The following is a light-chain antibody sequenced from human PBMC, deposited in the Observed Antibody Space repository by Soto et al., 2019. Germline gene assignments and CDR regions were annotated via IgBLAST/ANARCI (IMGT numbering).Light chain of an antibody. CDR1: QSVSNNY. J-gene: IGKJ1*01. CDR3: QQYGSSGT. CDR2: GAS. Sequence: EILFTQSRCTPSLSPGRRPTLSCRASQSVSNNYLAWYQQNPGQAPRLLIYGASNRATGIPDRFSGSGSGTDSTLTISRLEPEDFAVYYCQQYGSSGTFGQGTKVDIK. V-gene: IGKV3-20*01.